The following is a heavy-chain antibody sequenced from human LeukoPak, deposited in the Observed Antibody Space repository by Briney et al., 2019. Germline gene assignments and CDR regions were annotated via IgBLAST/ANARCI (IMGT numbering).Heavy chain of an antibody. Sequence: GGSLRLSCAASGFTFSSYSMNWVRQAPGKGLEWVSSISSSSSYIYYADSVKGRFTISRDNAKNSLYLQVNSLRAEDTAVYYCARDRGSSWYRHYYYYGMDVWGQGTTVTVSS. D-gene: IGHD6-13*01. J-gene: IGHJ6*02. V-gene: IGHV3-21*01. CDR2: ISSSSSYI. CDR3: ARDRGSSWYRHYYYYGMDV. CDR1: GFTFSSYS.